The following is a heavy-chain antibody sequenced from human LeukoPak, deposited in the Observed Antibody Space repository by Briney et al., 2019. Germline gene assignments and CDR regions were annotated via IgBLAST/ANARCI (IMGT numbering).Heavy chain of an antibody. Sequence: ETLSLTCTVSGGSISSSSYYWGWIRQPPGKGLEWIGSMYSSGRTYYNPSLESRVTISVDTSKNQFSLKLSSVTAADTAVYYCARSGSGYLRYYFDYWGQGTLVTVSS. J-gene: IGHJ4*02. V-gene: IGHV4-39*07. CDR1: GGSISSSSYY. CDR3: ARSGSGYLRYYFDY. D-gene: IGHD5-12*01. CDR2: MYSSGRT.